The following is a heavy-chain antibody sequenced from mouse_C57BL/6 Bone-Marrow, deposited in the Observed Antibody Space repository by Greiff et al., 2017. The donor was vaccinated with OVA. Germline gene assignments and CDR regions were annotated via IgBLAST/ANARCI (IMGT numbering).Heavy chain of an antibody. D-gene: IGHD2-5*01. V-gene: IGHV1-80*01. CDR2: IYPGDGDT. Sequence: VQRVESGAELVKPGASVKISCKASGYAFSSYWMNWVKQRPGKGLEWIGQIYPGDGDTNYNGKFKGKATLTADKSSSTAYMQLSSLTSEDSAVYFCARGYYSNYFYAMDYWGQGTSVTVSS. J-gene: IGHJ4*01. CDR3: ARGYYSNYFYAMDY. CDR1: GYAFSSYW.